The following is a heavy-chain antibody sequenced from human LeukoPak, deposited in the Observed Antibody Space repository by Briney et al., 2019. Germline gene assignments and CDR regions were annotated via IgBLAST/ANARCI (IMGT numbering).Heavy chain of an antibody. Sequence: PGGSLRLSCAASGFTFSSYALSWVRQTPGKGLEWLPSISGSGDGTFYSDSLRGRFTISRDNSKNTLYLQMKTLGAGDTAVYYCARAPSVTSRSGIDYWGQGTLVTVSS. J-gene: IGHJ4*02. CDR3: ARAPSVTSRSGIDY. V-gene: IGHV3-23*01. CDR1: GFTFSSYA. CDR2: ISGSGDGT.